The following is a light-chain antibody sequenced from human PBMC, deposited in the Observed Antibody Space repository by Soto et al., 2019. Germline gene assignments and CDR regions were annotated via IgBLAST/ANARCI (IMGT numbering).Light chain of an antibody. Sequence: EIVLTQSKDPLSLSPGERSTLSCMASQSVSSTYLIWYQQKPGQAPRLLIYGASSRATGVPDRFSGGGSGTDFTLTISRLEPEDFAVYYCQQYGSSPPITFGHGTRLEIK. J-gene: IGKJ5*01. CDR2: GAS. V-gene: IGKV3-20*01. CDR3: QQYGSSPPIT. CDR1: QSVSSTY.